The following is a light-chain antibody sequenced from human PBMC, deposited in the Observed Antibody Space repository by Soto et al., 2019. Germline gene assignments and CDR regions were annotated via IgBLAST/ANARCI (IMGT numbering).Light chain of an antibody. CDR1: QSGRDMY. CDR3: QLYGVSSPRIT. CDR2: GVS. J-gene: IGKJ5*01. Sequence: EIGLTQSPGTLSLSPGERATLSCRASQSGRDMYLAWYQQKPGQPPRLLIYGVSSRAYGIPDRFSGSGSGTDFTLTISRLEPEDFAVYYCQLYGVSSPRITFGQGTRLEIK. V-gene: IGKV3-20*01.